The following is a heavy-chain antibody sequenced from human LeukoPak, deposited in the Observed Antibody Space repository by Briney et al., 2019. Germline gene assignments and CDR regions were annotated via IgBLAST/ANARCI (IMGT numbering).Heavy chain of an antibody. CDR1: GFTFSDSY. V-gene: IGHV3-11*01. CDR3: TRDPRHLDY. J-gene: IGHJ4*02. CDR2: ISPSGTDI. Sequence: GGSLRLSCAVSGFTFSDSYMTWLRQAPGKGLESLSYISPSGTDISYADSVKGRFTISRDNAKNSLYLQMNNLRAGDTAVYYCTRDPRHLDYWGQGTLVTVSS.